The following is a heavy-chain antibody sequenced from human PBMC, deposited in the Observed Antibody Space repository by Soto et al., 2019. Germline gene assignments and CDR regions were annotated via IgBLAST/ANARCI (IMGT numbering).Heavy chain of an antibody. J-gene: IGHJ5*02. D-gene: IGHD6-6*01. CDR1: GCTFRSYA. CDR3: ARSTSSSVDWLGP. V-gene: IGHV1-3*01. CDR2: INAGNGNT. Sequence: ASVTVSGQASGCTFRSYAIRCGRQAPGQRPEWMGWINAGNGNTKYSQKFQGRVTITRDTSATTAYMELSSLRSEDTAGDYCARSTSSSVDWLGPWGPGTRVNGS.